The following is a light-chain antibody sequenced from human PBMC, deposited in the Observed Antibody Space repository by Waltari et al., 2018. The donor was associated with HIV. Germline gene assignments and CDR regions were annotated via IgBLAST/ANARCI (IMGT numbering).Light chain of an antibody. CDR3: CSYAGTWV. J-gene: IGLJ3*02. CDR2: DGS. CDR1: ISDVGGYNY. Sequence: QSALTQPASVSGSPGQSITISCTGSISDVGGYNYVSWYQHHPGKAPRLIMYDGSERPSGVFHRFSGSKSGSTASLTISGRQAEDEAEYFCCSYAGTWVFGGGTKLTVL. V-gene: IGLV2-23*01.